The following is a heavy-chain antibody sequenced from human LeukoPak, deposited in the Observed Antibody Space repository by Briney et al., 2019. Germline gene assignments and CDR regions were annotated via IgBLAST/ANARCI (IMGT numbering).Heavy chain of an antibody. Sequence: GGSLRLSCAASGFTFTAYWMSWVRQAPGKGLEWVAKISPDGSEKYYVDSVKGRFTISRDNAKNSLDLQMSSLRADDTAVYYCARGGSSRFDQWGQGTLVTVSS. V-gene: IGHV3-7*04. J-gene: IGHJ4*02. CDR3: ARGGSSRFDQ. CDR1: GFTFTAYW. CDR2: ISPDGSEK. D-gene: IGHD6-13*01.